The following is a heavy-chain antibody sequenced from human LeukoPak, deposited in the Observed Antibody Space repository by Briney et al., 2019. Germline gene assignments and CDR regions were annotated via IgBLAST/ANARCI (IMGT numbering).Heavy chain of an antibody. V-gene: IGHV1-69*04. CDR2: IIPILGIA. J-gene: IGHJ3*02. Sequence: SVKVSCKASGGTFSSYAISWVRQAPGQGLEWMGRIIPILGIANYAQKFQGRVTITADKSTSTAYMELSSLRSEDTAVYYCARGGDLRDGLRPGGVFDIWGQGTMVTVSS. CDR1: GGTFSSYA. CDR3: ARGGDLRDGLRPGGVFDI. D-gene: IGHD2-8*02.